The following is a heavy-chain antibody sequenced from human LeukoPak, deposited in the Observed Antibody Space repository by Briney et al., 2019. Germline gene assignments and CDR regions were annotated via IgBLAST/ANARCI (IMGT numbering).Heavy chain of an antibody. CDR3: ARDGEMATIYFDY. Sequence: ASVKVSCKASGGTFSSYALSWVRQAPGQGLEWMGTIIPIVGIANYAQKFQGRATITADKSTSTAYIELSSLRSEDTAVYYCARDGEMATIYFDYWGQGTLVTVSS. V-gene: IGHV1-69*04. J-gene: IGHJ4*02. CDR2: IIPIVGIA. D-gene: IGHD5-24*01. CDR1: GGTFSSYA.